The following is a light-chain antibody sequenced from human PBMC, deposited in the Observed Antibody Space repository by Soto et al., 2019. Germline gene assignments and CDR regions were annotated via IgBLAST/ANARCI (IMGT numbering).Light chain of an antibody. CDR3: AAWDDSLNVVV. Sequence: QSVLTQPPSASGTPGQRVTISCSGSSSNIGSNTVNWYQQLPGTAPKLLIYSNNQRPSGVADRFSGSNSGTSASLAISGLQSEDEADDYCAAWDDSLNVVVFGGGTKLTVL. V-gene: IGLV1-44*01. CDR1: SSNIGSNT. CDR2: SNN. J-gene: IGLJ2*01.